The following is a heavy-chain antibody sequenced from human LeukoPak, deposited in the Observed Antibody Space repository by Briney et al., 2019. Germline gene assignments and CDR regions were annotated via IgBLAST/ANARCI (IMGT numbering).Heavy chain of an antibody. CDR3: ARDGEGRDSSIHYYYMDV. J-gene: IGHJ6*03. Sequence: PSETLCLTCTASGGSISSYDWNWIRQPPGKGLEWIGYIYYSGSTNYNASLKSRVTISVDTSKNQFSLTLSSVTAADTAVYYCARDGEGRDSSIHYYYMDVWGKGTTVTVSS. CDR2: IYYSGST. CDR1: GGSISSYD. D-gene: IGHD6-13*01. V-gene: IGHV4-59*01.